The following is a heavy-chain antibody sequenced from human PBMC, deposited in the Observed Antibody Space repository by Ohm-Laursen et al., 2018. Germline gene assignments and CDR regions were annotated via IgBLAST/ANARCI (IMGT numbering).Heavy chain of an antibody. CDR2: VNHSGRT. CDR1: GGSFSGYD. CDR3: ARGRIQLWSN. D-gene: IGHD5-18*01. V-gene: IGHV4-34*01. Sequence: SETLSLTCAVYGGSFSGYDWSWIRQPPGKGLEWIGEVNHSGRTNYNPSLKSRVIISVDTSKNQVSLRMSSVTAADTAVYYCARGRIQLWSNWGQGTLVTVSS. J-gene: IGHJ4*02.